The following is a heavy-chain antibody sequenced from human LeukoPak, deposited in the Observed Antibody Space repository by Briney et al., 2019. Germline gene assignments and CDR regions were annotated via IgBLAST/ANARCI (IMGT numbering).Heavy chain of an antibody. Sequence: PSETLSLTCTVSGGSISGYYWSWIRQPPGKGLEWIGYIYYSGSTNYNPSLKSRVTISVDTSKNQFSPKLSSVTAADTAVYYCARGTYYYDSSGYYLQNFDYWGQGTLVTVSS. V-gene: IGHV4-59*01. J-gene: IGHJ4*02. CDR3: ARGTYYYDSSGYYLQNFDY. D-gene: IGHD3-22*01. CDR2: IYYSGST. CDR1: GGSISGYY.